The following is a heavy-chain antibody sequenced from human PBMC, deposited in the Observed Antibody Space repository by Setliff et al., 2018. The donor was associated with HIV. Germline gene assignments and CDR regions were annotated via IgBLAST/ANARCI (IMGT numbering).Heavy chain of an antibody. V-gene: IGHV1-18*01. CDR1: GYTFTTYA. CDR2: ISTHNDDT. J-gene: IGHJ4*02. D-gene: IGHD3-3*01. CDR3: ARAEYNFWSGYSRVGYFDY. Sequence: GASVKVSCKASGYTFTTYAISWVRQAPGQGLEWMGWISTHNDDTDYAQRFQGRVTITTDESTSTAYMELSSLRSEDTAVYYCARAEYNFWSGYSRVGYFDYWGQGTLVTVS.